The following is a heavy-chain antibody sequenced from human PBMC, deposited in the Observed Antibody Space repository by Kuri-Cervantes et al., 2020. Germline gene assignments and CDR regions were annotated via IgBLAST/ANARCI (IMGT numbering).Heavy chain of an antibody. J-gene: IGHJ3*02. CDR3: ARVPLDRSGSMVAFDI. CDR2: IYPGDSDT. CDR1: GYSFTSYW. Sequence: GESLKISCKGSGYSFTSYWIGWVRQMPGKGLEWMGIIYPGDSDTRYSPSFQGQVTISADKSISTAYLQWSSLKASDTAMYYCARVPLDRSGSMVAFDIWGQGTMVTVSS. V-gene: IGHV5-51*01. D-gene: IGHD6-13*01.